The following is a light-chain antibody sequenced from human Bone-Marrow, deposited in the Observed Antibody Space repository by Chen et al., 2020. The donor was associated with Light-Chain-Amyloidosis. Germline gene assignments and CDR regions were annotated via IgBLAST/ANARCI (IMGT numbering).Light chain of an antibody. V-gene: IGLV3-25*03. CDR1: DLPTKY. Sequence: SYELTQPPSVSVSPGQTARITCSGDDLPTKYAYWYQQKPGQAPVLVIHRDTERPSGISERFSGSSSGTTATWTISGVQAEDEADYHCQSADSSVTYEVIFGGGTKLTVL. CDR2: RDT. CDR3: QSADSSVTYEVI. J-gene: IGLJ2*01.